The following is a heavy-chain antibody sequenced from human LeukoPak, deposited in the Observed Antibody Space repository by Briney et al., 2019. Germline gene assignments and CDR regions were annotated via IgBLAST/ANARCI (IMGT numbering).Heavy chain of an antibody. J-gene: IGHJ6*03. D-gene: IGHD2-2*01. Sequence: GRSLRLSCAASGFTFSSYGMHWVRQAPGKGLEWVAVISYDGSNKYYADSVKGRFTISRDNSKNTLYLQMNSLRAEDTAVYYCAKRAIVVVPAASDPWYYYYYMDVWGKGTTVTVSS. CDR2: ISYDGSNK. V-gene: IGHV3-30*18. CDR1: GFTFSSYG. CDR3: AKRAIVVVPAASDPWYYYYYMDV.